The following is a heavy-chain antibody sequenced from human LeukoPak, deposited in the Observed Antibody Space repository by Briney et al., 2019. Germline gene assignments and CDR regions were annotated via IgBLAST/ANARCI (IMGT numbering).Heavy chain of an antibody. CDR3: ASLHLLRYFDWLLFSGNAFDI. V-gene: IGHV3-21*01. CDR1: GFTFSSYS. J-gene: IGHJ3*02. Sequence: GGSLRLSCAASGFTFSSYSLSWVRQAPGKGLEWVSSISSSSSYIYFGDSVKGRFTISRDSAKNSLYLQMNSLRAEDTAVYYCASLHLLRYFDWLLFSGNAFDIWGQGTMVTVSS. D-gene: IGHD3-9*01. CDR2: ISSSSSYI.